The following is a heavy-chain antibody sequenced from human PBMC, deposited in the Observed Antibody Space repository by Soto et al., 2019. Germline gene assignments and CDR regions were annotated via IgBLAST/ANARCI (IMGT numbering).Heavy chain of an antibody. J-gene: IGHJ4*02. D-gene: IGHD1-26*01. CDR3: AKANHYYYFDY. Sequence: PGGSLRLSCAASGLSFSTYAMSWVHQAPGKGLEWVSGISGSGGITNYADSVKGRFTISRDNSKNTLYLQMNSLRAEDTAVYCCAKANHYYYFDYWGQGTLVTVSS. CDR2: ISGSGGIT. V-gene: IGHV3-23*01. CDR1: GLSFSTYA.